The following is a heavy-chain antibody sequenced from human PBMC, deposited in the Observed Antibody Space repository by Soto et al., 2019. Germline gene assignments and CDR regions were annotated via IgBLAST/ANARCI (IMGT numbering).Heavy chain of an antibody. J-gene: IGHJ6*02. CDR3: AGGRGEGNLAYSSSTPYYYYGMDV. D-gene: IGHD6-6*01. Sequence: QVQLVQSGAEVKKPGSSVKVSCKASGGTFSSYAISWVRQAPGQGLEWMGGIIPIFGTANYAQKFQGRVTITADESTSTAYMELSSLRSEDTAVYYCAGGRGEGNLAYSSSTPYYYYGMDVWGQGTTVTVSS. V-gene: IGHV1-69*12. CDR1: GGTFSSYA. CDR2: IIPIFGTA.